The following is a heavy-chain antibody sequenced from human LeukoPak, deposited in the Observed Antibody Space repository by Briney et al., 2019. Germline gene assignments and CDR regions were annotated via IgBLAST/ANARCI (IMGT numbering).Heavy chain of an antibody. D-gene: IGHD3-3*01. J-gene: IGHJ4*02. CDR1: GFTFSSYA. CDR2: ISGSGGST. V-gene: IGHV3-23*01. Sequence: PGGSLRLSCAASGFTFSSYAMSWVRQAPGKGLEWVSAISGSGGSTYYADSVKGRFTISRDNSKNTLYLQMNSLRVEDTAVYYCAKGDPPLYYAFWSGSQPDDYWGQGPLVTVSS. CDR3: AKGDPPLYYAFWSGSQPDDY.